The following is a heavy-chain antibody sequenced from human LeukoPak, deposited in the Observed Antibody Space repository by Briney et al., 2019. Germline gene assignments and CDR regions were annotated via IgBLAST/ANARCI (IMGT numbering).Heavy chain of an antibody. D-gene: IGHD2-15*01. CDR1: GFTFSNYG. Sequence: GGSLRLSCAASGFTFSNYGMHWVRQAPGKGLEWVAVIWFDGRNEHYVDSVKGRFTISRDNSKITLYLQMNSLRAEDTAVYYCARGDCSGGICYSVTNFDYWGQGNLVTVSS. J-gene: IGHJ4*02. CDR3: ARGDCSGGICYSVTNFDY. V-gene: IGHV3-33*01. CDR2: IWFDGRNE.